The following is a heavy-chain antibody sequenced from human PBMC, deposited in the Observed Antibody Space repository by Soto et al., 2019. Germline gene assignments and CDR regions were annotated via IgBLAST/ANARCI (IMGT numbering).Heavy chain of an antibody. D-gene: IGHD6-13*01. CDR1: LYTFSIDA. V-gene: IGHV1-3*01. Sequence: SVKVSCKASLYTFSIDAMHWVRQAPGQRLEWMGWINAGNGDTKYSQKFQGRVTITRDTSASTAYMELSSLRSEDTAVYYCARTDRSSWSFDYWGRGTLVTVSS. CDR3: ARTDRSSWSFDY. CDR2: INAGNGDT. J-gene: IGHJ4*02.